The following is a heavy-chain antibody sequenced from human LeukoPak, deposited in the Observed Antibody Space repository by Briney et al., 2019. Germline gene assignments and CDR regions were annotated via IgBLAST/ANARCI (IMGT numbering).Heavy chain of an antibody. D-gene: IGHD6-13*01. CDR3: ARISYSSSWYGDGFDY. J-gene: IGHJ4*02. CDR1: GFTFSSYW. Sequence: GGSLRLSCAASGFTFSSYWMSWVRQAPGKGLEWVANIKQDGSEKYYVDSVKGRFTISRDNAKNSLYLQMNSLRAEDTAVYYCARISYSSSWYGDGFDYWGQGTLVTVSS. V-gene: IGHV3-7*01. CDR2: IKQDGSEK.